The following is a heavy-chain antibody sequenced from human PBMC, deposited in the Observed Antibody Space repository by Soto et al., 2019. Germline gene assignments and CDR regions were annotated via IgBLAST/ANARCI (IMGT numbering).Heavy chain of an antibody. J-gene: IGHJ3*02. CDR3: ARGGGVGVAGSAAFDM. D-gene: IGHD3-3*01. Sequence: QLHLVQSGAVVKKPGASVTVSCSASGYPVTAYYMHWVRQAPGRGLEWMGGINPATGAAKYTQTFQGRVTVTRDTSTSTVFMDLSGLTSADTAVFYCARGGGVGVAGSAAFDMWGQGTLVTVSS. CDR1: GYPVTAYY. V-gene: IGHV1-2*02. CDR2: INPATGAA.